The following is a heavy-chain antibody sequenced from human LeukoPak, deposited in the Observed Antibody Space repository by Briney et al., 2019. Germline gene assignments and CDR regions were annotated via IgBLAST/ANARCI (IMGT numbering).Heavy chain of an antibody. V-gene: IGHV5-10-1*01. J-gene: IGHJ4*02. CDR1: GYSFADYW. D-gene: IGHD5-24*01. CDR3: TSRIQAPDGYNYDYFDY. CDR2: IDPSDSYT. Sequence: GESLKISCKGSGYSFADYWISWVRQMPGKGLEWMGRIDPSDSYTNYSPSFQGHVTLSVDKSISTAYLQWSSLKASDTAMYYCTSRIQAPDGYNYDYFDYWGQGTLVTVSS.